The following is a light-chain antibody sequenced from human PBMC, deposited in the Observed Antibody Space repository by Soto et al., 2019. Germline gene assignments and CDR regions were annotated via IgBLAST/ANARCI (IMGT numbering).Light chain of an antibody. CDR2: EVS. V-gene: IGLV2-14*01. CDR1: SSDVGGYNY. J-gene: IGLJ2*01. CDR3: SSYTSISTLV. Sequence: QSALTQPASVSGSPGQSITISCTGTSSDVGGYNYVSWYQQHPGKAPKIMIYEVSNRPSGVSNRVSGSKSGNTASLTISGLQAEDEADYYGSSYTSISTLVFGGGNQLPV.